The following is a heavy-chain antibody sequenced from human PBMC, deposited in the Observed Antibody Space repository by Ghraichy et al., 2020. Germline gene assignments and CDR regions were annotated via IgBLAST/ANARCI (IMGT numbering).Heavy chain of an antibody. CDR1: GGSFSGYY. D-gene: IGHD4-23*01. CDR3: AGPRTILRWKPPLGY. V-gene: IGHV4-34*01. CDR2: INHSGST. J-gene: IGHJ4*02. Sequence: SETLSLTCAVYGGSFSGYYWSWIRQPPGKGLEWIGEINHSGSTNYNPSLKSRVTISVDTSKNQFSLKLSSVTAADTAVYYCAGPRTILRWKPPLGYLGQGTLVTVSS.